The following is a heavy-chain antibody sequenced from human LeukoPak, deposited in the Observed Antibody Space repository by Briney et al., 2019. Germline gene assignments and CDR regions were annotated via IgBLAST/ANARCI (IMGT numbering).Heavy chain of an antibody. J-gene: IGHJ4*02. CDR1: GGSISRFF. CDR2: IYHSGST. V-gene: IGHV4-59*12. CDR3: ARRRERILDY. D-gene: IGHD2/OR15-2a*01. Sequence: PSETLSLTCNVSGGSISRFFWSWIRQPPGKALEWIGYIYHSGSTNYNPNVDGRVTISADTSKNQFSLKLISVTAADTAVYYCARRRERILDYWGQGIMVTVSS.